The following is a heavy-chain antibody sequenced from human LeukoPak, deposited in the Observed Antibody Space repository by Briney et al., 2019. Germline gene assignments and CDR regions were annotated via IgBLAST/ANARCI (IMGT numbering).Heavy chain of an antibody. CDR3: GKGMDV. Sequence: GGSLRLSCEASGLSLSNYPMHWVRQAPGKGLEWITLITYDGAFDGGKTYYADSVKGRFTVSRDKSKNSLYLQMNSLRAEDTAVYYCGKGMDVWGQGTTVTVSS. V-gene: IGHV3-30*07. J-gene: IGHJ6*02. CDR2: ITYDGAFDGGKT. CDR1: GLSLSNYP.